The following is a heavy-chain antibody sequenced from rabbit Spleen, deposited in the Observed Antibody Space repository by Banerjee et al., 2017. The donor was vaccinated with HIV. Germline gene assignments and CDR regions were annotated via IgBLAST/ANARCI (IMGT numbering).Heavy chain of an antibody. CDR2: IDVGGSGFT. Sequence: QSLEESGGDLVKPGASLTLTCTASGVSFSSSSYMCWVRQAPGKGLEWIACIDVGGSGFTYFATWAKGRFAISKTSSTTVTLQMTRLTAADTATYFCARDLDGVIGWNFGWWGPGTLVTVS. D-gene: IGHD1-1*01. J-gene: IGHJ4*01. CDR3: ARDLDGVIGWNFGW. CDR1: GVSFSSSSY. V-gene: IGHV1S40*01.